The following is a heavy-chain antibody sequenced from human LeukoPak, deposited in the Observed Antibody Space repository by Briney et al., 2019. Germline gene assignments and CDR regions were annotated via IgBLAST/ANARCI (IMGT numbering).Heavy chain of an antibody. V-gene: IGHV3-30*02. Sequence: PGRSLRLSCAASGFTFSSYGMHWVRQAPGKGLEWVAFIRYDGSKKYSADSVKGRFTISRDNSKNTLYLQMNSLRAEDTAVYYCAKDYNRAYYYGSGFDYWGQGTLVTVSS. D-gene: IGHD3-10*01. CDR3: AKDYNRAYYYGSGFDY. CDR2: IRYDGSKK. CDR1: GFTFSSYG. J-gene: IGHJ4*02.